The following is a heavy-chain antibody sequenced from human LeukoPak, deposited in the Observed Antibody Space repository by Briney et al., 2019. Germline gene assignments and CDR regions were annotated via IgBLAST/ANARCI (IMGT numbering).Heavy chain of an antibody. Sequence: PSETLSLTCTVSGGSISSYYWSWIRQPAGKGLEWIGRIYTSGSTNYNPSLKSRVTMSVDTSKNQFSLKLSSVTAADTAVYYCARVVKTIFGVVNALDAFDIWGQGTMVTVSS. CDR1: GGSISSYY. J-gene: IGHJ3*02. CDR3: ARVVKTIFGVVNALDAFDI. CDR2: IYTSGST. D-gene: IGHD3-3*01. V-gene: IGHV4-4*07.